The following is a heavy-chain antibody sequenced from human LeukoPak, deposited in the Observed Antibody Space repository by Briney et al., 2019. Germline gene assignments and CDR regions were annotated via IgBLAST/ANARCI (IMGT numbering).Heavy chain of an antibody. Sequence: GGSLRLSCAASGFTFSSYAMSWVRQAPGKGLEWVSAISGSGGSTYYADAVKGRFTISRDNSKNTLYLRMNSLRAKDTAVYYCAKENPMGEGYYYMDVWGKGTTVTVS. V-gene: IGHV3-23*01. CDR1: GFTFSSYA. J-gene: IGHJ6*03. CDR3: AKENPMGEGYYYMDV. D-gene: IGHD2-21*01. CDR2: ISGSGGST.